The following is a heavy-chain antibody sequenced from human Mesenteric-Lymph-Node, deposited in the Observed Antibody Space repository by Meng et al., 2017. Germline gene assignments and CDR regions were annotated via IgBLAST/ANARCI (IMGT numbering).Heavy chain of an antibody. J-gene: IGHJ2*01. CDR2: IYHSGST. CDR1: GYSISSGYY. Sequence: GSLRLSCAVSGYSISSGYYWGWIRQSPGKGLEWIGSIYHSGSTYYNPSLKSRVTISVDTSKNQFSLKLSSVTAADTAVYYCARDGMYYYDSSGYSYYWYFDLWGRGTLVTVSS. V-gene: IGHV4-38-2*02. D-gene: IGHD3-22*01. CDR3: ARDGMYYYDSSGYSYYWYFDL.